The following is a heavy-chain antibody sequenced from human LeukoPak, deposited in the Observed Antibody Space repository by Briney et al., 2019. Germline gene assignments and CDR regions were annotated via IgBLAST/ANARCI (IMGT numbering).Heavy chain of an antibody. CDR1: GGSISSGDYY. J-gene: IGHJ4*02. V-gene: IGHV4-31*03. Sequence: PSETLSLTCTVSGGSISSGDYYWSWIRQPPGKGLEWIGYIYYSGSTYYNPSLKSRVTISVDTSKNQFSLKLSSVTAADTAVYYCARGLGLAYCGGDCLGYFDYWGQGTLVTVSS. CDR3: ARGLGLAYCGGDCLGYFDY. D-gene: IGHD2-21*02. CDR2: IYYSGST.